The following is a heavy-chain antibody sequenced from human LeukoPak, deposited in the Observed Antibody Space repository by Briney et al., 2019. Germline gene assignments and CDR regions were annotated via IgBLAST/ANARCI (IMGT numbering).Heavy chain of an antibody. Sequence: GGSLRLSCAASGFTFSSYAMSWVRQAPGKGLEWVSAISGSGGSTYYADSVKGRFTISRDNSKNTLYLQMNSLRAGDTAVYYRAKGATYYDFWSGYYPSNYYFDYWGQGTLVTVSS. V-gene: IGHV3-23*01. CDR3: AKGATYYDFWSGYYPSNYYFDY. CDR1: GFTFSSYA. J-gene: IGHJ4*02. D-gene: IGHD3-3*01. CDR2: ISGSGGST.